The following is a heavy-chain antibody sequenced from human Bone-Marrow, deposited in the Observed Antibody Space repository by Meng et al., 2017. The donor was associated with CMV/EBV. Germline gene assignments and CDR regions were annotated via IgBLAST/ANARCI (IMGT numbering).Heavy chain of an antibody. CDR2: TYYRSKWYN. J-gene: IGHJ5*02. CDR1: NTAA. CDR3: ARDRPLCSSTSCFRDWFDP. Sequence: NTAAWNWIRQSPSRVLEWLGRTYYRSKWYNDYAVSVKSRITINPDTSKNQFSLQLNSVTPEDTAVYYCARDRPLCSSTSCFRDWFDPWGQGTLVTVSS. V-gene: IGHV6-1*01. D-gene: IGHD2-2*01.